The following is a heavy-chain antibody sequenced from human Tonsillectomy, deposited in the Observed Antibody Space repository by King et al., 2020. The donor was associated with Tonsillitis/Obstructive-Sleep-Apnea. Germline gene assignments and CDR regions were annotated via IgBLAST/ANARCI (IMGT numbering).Heavy chain of an antibody. CDR1: GFTFSSYG. J-gene: IGHJ2*01. V-gene: IGHV3-30*18. CDR2: ISYDGSNK. D-gene: IGHD2-2*01. CDR3: AKERGQLLRYWYCDL. Sequence: VQLVESGGGVVQPGGSLRLSCAASGFTFSSYGMHWVRQAPGKGLEWVAVISYDGSNKYYADSVKGRITISRDNSNNTPYLKMNSLRAEDTAVYYCAKERGQLLRYWYCDLWGRGTLVTVSS.